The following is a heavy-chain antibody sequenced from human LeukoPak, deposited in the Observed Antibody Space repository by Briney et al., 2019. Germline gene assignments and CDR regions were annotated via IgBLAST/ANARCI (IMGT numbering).Heavy chain of an antibody. J-gene: IGHJ3*02. D-gene: IGHD2-15*01. V-gene: IGHV3-30*18. Sequence: GGSLRLSCAASGFTFSSYAMHWVRQAPGKGPEWLTVISYAGNEKYYADSVKDRFSISRDNSRNTVYLQVSRLRPEDTAIYYCVKGGQVVVAATRGTMLLDIWGQGTMVTVSS. CDR2: ISYAGNEK. CDR3: VKGGQVVVAATRGTMLLDI. CDR1: GFTFSSYA.